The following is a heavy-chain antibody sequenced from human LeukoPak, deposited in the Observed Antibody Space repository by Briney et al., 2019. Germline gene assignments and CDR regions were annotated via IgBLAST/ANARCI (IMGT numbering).Heavy chain of an antibody. CDR1: GYTFTSYD. D-gene: IGHD5-18*01. CDR3: AISLTGYSYGLDY. J-gene: IGHJ4*02. V-gene: IGHV1-8*03. Sequence: ASVKVSCKASGYTFTSYDINWVRQATGQGLEWRGWMNPNRGNTGYAQKFQGRVTITRNTSISTAYMELSSLRSEDTAVYYCAISLTGYSYGLDYWGQGTLVTVSS. CDR2: MNPNRGNT.